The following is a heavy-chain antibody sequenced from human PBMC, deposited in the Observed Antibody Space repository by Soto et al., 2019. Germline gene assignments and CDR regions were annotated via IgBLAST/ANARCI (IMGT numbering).Heavy chain of an antibody. CDR2: IYVDGST. CDR3: ASPRGYSTSKDPFDV. V-gene: IGHV3-66*01. D-gene: IGHD6-13*01. CDR1: GFTVSRNY. J-gene: IGHJ3*01. Sequence: EVQLVESGGGLVQPGGSLRLSCAASGFTVSRNYMTWVRQAPGKGLEWVSVIYVDGSTYYAGSVKGRFTISRDSSKNTLYLQMNSLRAEDTAVYYCASPRGYSTSKDPFDVWGQGTMVTVSS.